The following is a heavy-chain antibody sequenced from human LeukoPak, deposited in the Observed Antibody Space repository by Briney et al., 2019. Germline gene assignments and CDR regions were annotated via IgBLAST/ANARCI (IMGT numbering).Heavy chain of an antibody. J-gene: IGHJ4*02. Sequence: PSETLSLTCTVSGGSISSSSYYWGWIRQPPGKGLEWIGSIYHSGSTYYNPSLKSRVTISVDTSKNQFSLKLSSVTAADTAVYFCAREGPVGADSPSAYFDYWGQGTLVTVSS. D-gene: IGHD1-26*01. CDR2: IYHSGST. CDR1: GGSISSSSYY. V-gene: IGHV4-39*07. CDR3: AREGPVGADSPSAYFDY.